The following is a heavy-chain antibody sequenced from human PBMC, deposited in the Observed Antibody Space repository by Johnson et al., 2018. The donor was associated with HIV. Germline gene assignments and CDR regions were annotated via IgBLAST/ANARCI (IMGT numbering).Heavy chain of an antibody. Sequence: QMLLVESGGGVVQPGRSLRLSCAASGFTFSSYAMHWVRQAPGKGLEWVAVISYDGSNKYYADSVKGRFTISRDNSKNTLYLQMNSLRAEDTAVYYCARDWASGSYFWGRGAFDIWCQGTMVTVSS. CDR3: ARDWASGSYFWGRGAFDI. CDR1: GFTFSSYA. D-gene: IGHD1-26*01. V-gene: IGHV3-30-3*01. CDR2: ISYDGSNK. J-gene: IGHJ3*02.